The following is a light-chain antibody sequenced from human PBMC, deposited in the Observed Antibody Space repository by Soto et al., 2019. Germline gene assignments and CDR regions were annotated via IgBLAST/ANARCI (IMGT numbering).Light chain of an antibody. V-gene: IGLV2-14*01. Sequence: QSALTQPASVSGSPGQSITISCTGTSSDVGGYNYVSWYQQHPGKAPKLMIYEVSNRPSGVSNRFSGSKSGNTASPTIPGLQAEDAADYYDSSYTSSSTLRNWVFGGGTKLTVL. CDR1: SSDVGGYNY. CDR3: SSYTSSSTLRNWV. J-gene: IGLJ3*02. CDR2: EVS.